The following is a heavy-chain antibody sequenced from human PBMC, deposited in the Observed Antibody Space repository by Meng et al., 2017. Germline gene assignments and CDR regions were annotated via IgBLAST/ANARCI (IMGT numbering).Heavy chain of an antibody. CDR1: GFTFDDYG. J-gene: IGHJ5*02. CDR2: INHSGST. V-gene: IGHV4-34*01. D-gene: IGHD6-6*01. CDR3: AREYSSSSSYNWFDP. Sequence: ESLKISCAASGFTFDDYGMSWVRQAPGKGLEWIGEINHSGSTNYNPSLKSRVTISVDTSKNQFSLKLSSVTAADTAVYYCAREYSSSSSYNWFDPWGQGTLVTVSS.